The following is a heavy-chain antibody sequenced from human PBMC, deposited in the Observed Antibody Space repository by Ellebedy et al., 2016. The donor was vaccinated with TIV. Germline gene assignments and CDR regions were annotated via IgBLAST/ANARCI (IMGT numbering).Heavy chain of an antibody. CDR2: INSDGSST. D-gene: IGHD2-21*01. CDR1: GFTFNSYW. J-gene: IGHJ3*02. Sequence: GGSLRLXXAASGFTFNSYWMHWVRQAPGKGLVWVSRINSDGSSTNYADSVKGRFTISRDNAKNTLYLQLNSLRAEDTAIYYCARQLGEVVIGEVPPEAFDIWGQGTVVTVSS. CDR3: ARQLGEVVIGEVPPEAFDI. V-gene: IGHV3-74*01.